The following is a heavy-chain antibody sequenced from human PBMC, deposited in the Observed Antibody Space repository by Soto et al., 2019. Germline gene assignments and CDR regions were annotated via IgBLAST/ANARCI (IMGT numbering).Heavy chain of an antibody. CDR3: ARDRSIAAAGTSPEYYYYGMDV. V-gene: IGHV1-69*13. D-gene: IGHD6-13*01. CDR2: IIPIFGTA. CDR1: GGTFSSYA. Sequence: VASVKVSCKASGGTFSSYAISWVRQAPGQGLEWMGGIIPIFGTANYAQKFQGRVTITADECTSTAYMELSSLRSEDTAVYYCARDRSIAAAGTSPEYYYYGMDVWGQGTTVTVSS. J-gene: IGHJ6*02.